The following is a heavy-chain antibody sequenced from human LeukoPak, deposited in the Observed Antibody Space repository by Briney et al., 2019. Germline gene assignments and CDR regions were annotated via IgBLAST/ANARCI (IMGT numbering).Heavy chain of an antibody. Sequence: GGSLRLSCAASGFTFGSYAMSWVRQAPGKGLEWVSGISGTGGGTYYADSVKGRFTISRDNSKNTLYLQMNSLRAEDTALYYCAKRRIVGTTRDAFDIWGQGTMVTVSS. CDR3: AKRRIVGTTRDAFDI. V-gene: IGHV3-23*01. J-gene: IGHJ3*02. CDR2: ISGTGGGT. CDR1: GFTFGSYA. D-gene: IGHD1-26*01.